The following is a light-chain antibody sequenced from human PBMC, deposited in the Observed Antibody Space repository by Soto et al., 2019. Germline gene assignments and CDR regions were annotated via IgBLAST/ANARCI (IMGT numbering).Light chain of an antibody. CDR3: MQAGHWPYT. Sequence: DIVMTQSPLSLPVTLGQPASISCRPSQSVAISDGIIYLNWFHQRPGQSPRRLIYKVSNRDSGVPDRFSGSGSGTDFTLEISRVEADDVGTYYCMQAGHWPYTFGQGTKLEI. CDR2: KVS. CDR1: QSVAISDGIIY. V-gene: IGKV2-30*01. J-gene: IGKJ2*01.